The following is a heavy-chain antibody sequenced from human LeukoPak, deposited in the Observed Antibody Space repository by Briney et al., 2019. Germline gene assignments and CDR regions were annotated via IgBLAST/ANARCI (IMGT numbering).Heavy chain of an antibody. Sequence: SQTLSLTCAISGDSVSSNSAAWNWIRQPPSSGLEWLGRTYYRSKWYNDYAVSVKSRITINPDTSKNQFSLQLNSVTPEDTAVYYCARTEGRGTYGMDVWGQGTTVTVSS. CDR3: ARTEGRGTYGMDV. CDR2: TYYRSKWYN. CDR1: GDSVSSNSAA. D-gene: IGHD1-1*01. V-gene: IGHV6-1*01. J-gene: IGHJ6*02.